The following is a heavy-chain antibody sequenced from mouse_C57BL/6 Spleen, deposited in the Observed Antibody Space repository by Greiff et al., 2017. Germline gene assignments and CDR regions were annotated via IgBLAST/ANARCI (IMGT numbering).Heavy chain of an antibody. D-gene: IGHD2-1*01. V-gene: IGHV3-6*01. J-gene: IGHJ2*01. Sequence: EVKLMESGPGLVKPSQSLSLTCSVTGYSITSGYYWNWIRQFPGNKLEWMGYISYDGSNNYNPSLKNRFSISRDTSKNQVFLKLKSVTTEDTATYYCARVGGNYGFDYWGQGTTLTVSS. CDR2: ISYDGSN. CDR1: GYSITSGYY. CDR3: ARVGGNYGFDY.